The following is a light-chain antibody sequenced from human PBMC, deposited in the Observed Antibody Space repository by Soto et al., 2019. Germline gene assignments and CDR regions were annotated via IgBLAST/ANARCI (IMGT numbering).Light chain of an antibody. Sequence: EIVLTHSPGTLSLSPGERAALSCSASQSVSASYLAWYQQRPGQAPRLLIYGASSRATGIPDRFSGSGSGTEFTLTINSLQSEDFAVYYCQQYNNWPRTFGQGTKVDIK. V-gene: IGKV3D-15*01. J-gene: IGKJ1*01. CDR3: QQYNNWPRT. CDR2: GAS. CDR1: QSVSASY.